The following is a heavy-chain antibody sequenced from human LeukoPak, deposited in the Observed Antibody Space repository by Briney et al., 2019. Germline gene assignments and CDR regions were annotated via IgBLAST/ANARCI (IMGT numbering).Heavy chain of an antibody. J-gene: IGHJ4*02. V-gene: IGHV3-23*01. CDR3: AKAVVYGYYIDY. Sequence: GGSLRLSCAASGFTFSSYAMSWVRQAPGKGLVWVSAISGSGGGTYYADSVKGRFTISGDNSKNTLYLQMNSLRAEDTAVYYCAKAVVYGYYIDYWGQGTLVTVSS. CDR2: ISGSGGGT. D-gene: IGHD2-8*02. CDR1: GFTFSSYA.